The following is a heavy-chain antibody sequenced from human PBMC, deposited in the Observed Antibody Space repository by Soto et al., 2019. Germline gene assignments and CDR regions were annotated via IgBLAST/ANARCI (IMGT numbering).Heavy chain of an antibody. CDR2: IYYSGST. J-gene: IGHJ5*01. V-gene: IGHV4-59*08. D-gene: IGHD3-16*01. CDR1: GGSIRSYY. CDR3: ARRYESALHS. Sequence: PSETLSLTCTVSGGSIRSYYWSWIRQPPGKGLEWIGYIYYSGSTNYNPSLKSRVTISVDTSKNQFSLKLSSVTAADTAVYYCARRYESALHSRGPGTWGTV.